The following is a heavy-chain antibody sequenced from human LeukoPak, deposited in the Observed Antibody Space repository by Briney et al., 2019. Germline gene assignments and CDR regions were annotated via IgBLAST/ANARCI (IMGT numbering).Heavy chain of an antibody. CDR3: ARLSNYYGSGSYYNDYYYYYMDV. CDR2: IYHSGST. Sequence: PSETLSLTCTVSGYSISSGYFWGWIRQPPGKGLEWIGSIYHSGSTSYNPSLKSRLTISVDTSKNQFSLKLSSVTAADTAVYYCARLSNYYGSGSYYNDYYYYYMDVWGKGTTVTISS. CDR1: GYSISSGYF. V-gene: IGHV4-38-2*02. D-gene: IGHD3-10*01. J-gene: IGHJ6*03.